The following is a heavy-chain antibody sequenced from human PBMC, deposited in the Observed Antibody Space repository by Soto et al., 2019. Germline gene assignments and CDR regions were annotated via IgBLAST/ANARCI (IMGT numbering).Heavy chain of an antibody. CDR2: ISSSSSYI. J-gene: IGHJ6*02. CDR3: ARDHERATVIKRYYYYGMDV. Sequence: GGSLRLSCAASGFTFSSYSMNWVRQAPGKGLEWVSSISSSSSYIYYADSVKGRFTISRDNAKNSLYLQMNSLRAEDTAVYYCARDHERATVIKRYYYYGMDVWGQGTTVTVSS. V-gene: IGHV3-21*01. D-gene: IGHD4-17*01. CDR1: GFTFSSYS.